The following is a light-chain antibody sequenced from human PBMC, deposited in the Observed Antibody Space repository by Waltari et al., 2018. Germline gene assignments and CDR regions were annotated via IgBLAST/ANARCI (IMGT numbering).Light chain of an antibody. CDR2: AVP. V-gene: IGLV2-11*01. Sequence: QSALTQPRSVSGSPGQSVTISCAGTSSDVGGYKYVSWYQQHPGKAPKLMSSAVPQRPSGVPGRFSGSKSGTTASLTISGLQAEDEAEYYCCSYAGGSYVFGTGTKVTVL. CDR1: SSDVGGYKY. J-gene: IGLJ1*01. CDR3: CSYAGGSYV.